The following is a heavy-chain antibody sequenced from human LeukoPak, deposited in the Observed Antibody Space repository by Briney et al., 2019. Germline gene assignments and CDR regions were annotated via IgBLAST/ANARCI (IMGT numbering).Heavy chain of an antibody. D-gene: IGHD3-10*01. CDR2: IYHSGNT. CDR1: GGSISSSNW. V-gene: IGHV4-4*02. CDR3: ASASANYYGSGSGAFDI. Sequence: PSGTLSLTCAVSGGSISSSNWWSWVRPPPGEGVGGIGEIYHSGNTNYDPSLKSRVTMPVDKSKNQFSLKLSSVTAADTAVYYCASASANYYGSGSGAFDIWGQGTMVTVSS. J-gene: IGHJ3*02.